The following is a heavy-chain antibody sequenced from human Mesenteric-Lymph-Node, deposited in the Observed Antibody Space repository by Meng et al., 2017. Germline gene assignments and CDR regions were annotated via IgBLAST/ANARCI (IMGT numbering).Heavy chain of an antibody. CDR1: GFTFSSYW. CDR3: ARGGWIQLWTLSDY. CDR2: IKQDGSEK. V-gene: IGHV3-7*01. Sequence: GESLKISCAASGFTFSSYWMSWVRQAPGKGLEWVANIKQDGSEKYYVDSVKGRFTISRDNSKNTLYLQMNSLRAEDTAVYYCARGGWIQLWTLSDYWGQGTLVTVSS. J-gene: IGHJ4*02. D-gene: IGHD5-18*01.